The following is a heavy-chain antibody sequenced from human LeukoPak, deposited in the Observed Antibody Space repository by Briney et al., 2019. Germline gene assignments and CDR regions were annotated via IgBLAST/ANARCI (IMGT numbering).Heavy chain of an antibody. Sequence: PGGSLRLSCAASGFIFSSYGMHWVRQAPGKGLEWVAYISYDGSNKNCADSVKDRFTISRDNSKNTLYLQMNSLGAEDTAVYYRAKKMPGSAVPVADWGQGTLVTVSS. V-gene: IGHV3-30*18. J-gene: IGHJ4*02. CDR3: AKKMPGSAVPVAD. CDR1: GFIFSSYG. CDR2: ISYDGSNK. D-gene: IGHD2-2*01.